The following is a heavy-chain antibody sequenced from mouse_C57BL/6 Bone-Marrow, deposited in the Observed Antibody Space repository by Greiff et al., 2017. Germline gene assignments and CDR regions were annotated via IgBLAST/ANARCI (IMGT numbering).Heavy chain of an antibody. Sequence: QVQLQQPGAELVMPGASVKLSCKASGYTFTSYWMHWVKQRPGQGLEWIGEIDPSDRYTNYNQKFKGKSTLTVDKSSSTAYMQLSSLTSEDSAVYYCAITTVVATRDWYFDVWGTGTTVTVSS. V-gene: IGHV1-69*01. J-gene: IGHJ1*03. D-gene: IGHD1-1*01. CDR3: AITTVVATRDWYFDV. CDR1: GYTFTSYW. CDR2: IDPSDRYT.